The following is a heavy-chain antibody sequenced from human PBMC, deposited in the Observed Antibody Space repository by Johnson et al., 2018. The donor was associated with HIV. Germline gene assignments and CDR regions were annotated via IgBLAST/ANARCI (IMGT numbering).Heavy chain of an antibody. CDR2: ISYDGSNK. D-gene: IGHD6-13*01. Sequence: QVQLVESGGGVVQPGRSLRLSCAASGFTFSNYGMHWVRQTPGKGLEWVAVISYDGSNKYYADSVTGRFTISRDNSKNTLYLQMNNLRAEDTSVYYCAKDFGSSSWHAFDVWGQGTMVTVSS. V-gene: IGHV3-30*18. CDR1: GFTFSNYG. CDR3: AKDFGSSSWHAFDV. J-gene: IGHJ3*01.